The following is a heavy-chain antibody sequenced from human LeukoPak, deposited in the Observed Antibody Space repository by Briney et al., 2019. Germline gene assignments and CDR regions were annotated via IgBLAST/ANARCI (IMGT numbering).Heavy chain of an antibody. Sequence: PGGSLRLSCAASGFTFSRFAMTWVRQAPGKGLEWVSTMSGSGDSTNYADSVRGRFTISTDIVRNSLYLQMDSLRAEDTAVYYCARGASDFDYWGQGTLVTVSS. J-gene: IGHJ4*02. CDR2: MSGSGDST. CDR3: ARGASDFDY. V-gene: IGHV3-23*01. CDR1: GFTFSRFA.